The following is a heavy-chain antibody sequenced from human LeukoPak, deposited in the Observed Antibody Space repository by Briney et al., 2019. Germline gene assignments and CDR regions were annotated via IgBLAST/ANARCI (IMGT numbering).Heavy chain of an antibody. CDR2: ISYDGSNK. Sequence: PGGSLRLSCAASGFTFSSYGMHWVRQAPGKGLEWVAVISYDGSNKYYADSVKGRFTISRDNSKNTLYLQMNSRRAEDTAVYYCAKTSVAAAGPNFDYWGQGTLVTVSS. CDR1: GFTFSSYG. D-gene: IGHD6-13*01. CDR3: AKTSVAAAGPNFDY. J-gene: IGHJ4*02. V-gene: IGHV3-30*18.